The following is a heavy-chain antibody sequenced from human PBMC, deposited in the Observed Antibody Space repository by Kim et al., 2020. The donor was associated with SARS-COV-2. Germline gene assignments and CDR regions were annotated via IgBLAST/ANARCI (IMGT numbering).Heavy chain of an antibody. D-gene: IGHD3-22*01. J-gene: IGHJ4*02. Sequence: HPPPKSRVTISVDTSKNQFSLKLSSVTAADTAVYYCARSEDYDSSGYYKNWGQGTLVTVSS. V-gene: IGHV4-31*02. CDR3: ARSEDYDSSGYYKN.